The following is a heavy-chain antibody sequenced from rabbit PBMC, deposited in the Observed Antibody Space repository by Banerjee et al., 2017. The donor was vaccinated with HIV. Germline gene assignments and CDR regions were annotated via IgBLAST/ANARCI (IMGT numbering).Heavy chain of an antibody. V-gene: IGHV1S45*01. J-gene: IGHJ4*01. CDR3: ARFPNSIHYTNLDL. D-gene: IGHD8-1*01. CDR1: GFSFNNKYV. Sequence: QEQLEESGGDLVKPEGSLTLTCTASGFSFNNKYVMCWVRQAPGKGLEWIGIIHAGKGSTEYASWVNGRFTISSDNAQNTVDLKMNSLTAADTATYFCARFPNSIHYTNLDLWGQGALVTVS. CDR2: IHAGKGST.